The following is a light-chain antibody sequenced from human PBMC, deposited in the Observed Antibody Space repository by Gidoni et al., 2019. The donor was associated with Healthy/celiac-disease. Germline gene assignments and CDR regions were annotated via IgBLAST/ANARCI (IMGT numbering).Light chain of an antibody. J-gene: IGKJ1*01. CDR1: QGIRNY. V-gene: IGKV1-17*01. Sequence: DIQMTQSPSSLSASVGDRVTITCRASQGIRNYLGWYQQKPGKAPKRLIYAASSLQSGVPSRFSGSGSGTEFTLTISSLQPEDIATYYCLQHNSYPRTFXXXTKVEIK. CDR3: LQHNSYPRT. CDR2: AAS.